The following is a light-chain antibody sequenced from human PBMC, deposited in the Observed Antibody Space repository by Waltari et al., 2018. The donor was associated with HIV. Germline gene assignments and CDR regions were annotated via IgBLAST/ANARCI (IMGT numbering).Light chain of an antibody. CDR2: GAS. CDR3: QQYNHWTPYT. Sequence: EVVMTQSPAALSVSPGDRATLPCMASQSVNRHLAWYQHKPGQPPRLLIYGASTTATGVPARFSCSGSGTEFTLTLSSLQSADFAVYFCQQYNHWTPYTFGQGPPLEIK. V-gene: IGKV3-15*01. J-gene: IGKJ2*01. CDR1: QSVNRH.